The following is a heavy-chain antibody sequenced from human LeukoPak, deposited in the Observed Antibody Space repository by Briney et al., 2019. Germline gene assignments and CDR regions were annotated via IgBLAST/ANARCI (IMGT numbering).Heavy chain of an antibody. CDR1: GGSISSYY. CDR3: AKRSYRDTPGYYYRRLDS. Sequence: SETLSLTCTVSGGSISSYYWSWIRQPPGKGLEWIGYIYYSGSTNYNPSLKSRVTISVDTSKNQFSLKLTSVTAADTAVYFCAKRSYRDTPGYYYRRLDSWGQGALVIVSS. D-gene: IGHD3-22*01. V-gene: IGHV4-59*12. J-gene: IGHJ4*02. CDR2: IYYSGST.